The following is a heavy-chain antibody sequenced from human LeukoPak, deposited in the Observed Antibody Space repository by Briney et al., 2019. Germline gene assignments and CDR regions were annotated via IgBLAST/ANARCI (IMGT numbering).Heavy chain of an antibody. CDR2: ISYDGSNK. CDR3: ARDAPSIAARPGDY. J-gene: IGHJ4*02. V-gene: IGHV3-30*07. CDR1: GFTFSSYA. Sequence: GRSLRLSCAASGFTFSSYAMHWVRQAPGKGLEWVAVISYDGSNKYYADSVKGRFTISRDNSENTLYLQMNSLRAEDTAVYYCARDAPSIAARPGDYWGQGTLVTVSS. D-gene: IGHD6-6*01.